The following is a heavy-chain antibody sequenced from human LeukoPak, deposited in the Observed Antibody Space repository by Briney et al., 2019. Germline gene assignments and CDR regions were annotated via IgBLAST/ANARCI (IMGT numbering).Heavy chain of an antibody. CDR2: ISAYNGNT. J-gene: IGHJ4*02. V-gene: IGHV1-18*01. CDR3: ARTYYYGSGSPTRFDY. Sequence: ASVKVSCKASGYTFTSYGISWVRQAPGQGLEWMGWISAYNGNTNYAQKLQGRVTMTTDTSTSTAYMELRSLRSDDTAVYYCARTYYYGSGSPTRFDYWGQGTLVTVSS. CDR1: GYTFTSYG. D-gene: IGHD3-10*01.